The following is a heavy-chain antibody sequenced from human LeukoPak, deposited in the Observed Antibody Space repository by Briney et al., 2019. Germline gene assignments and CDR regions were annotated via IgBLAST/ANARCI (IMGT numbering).Heavy chain of an antibody. D-gene: IGHD5-18*01. J-gene: IGHJ4*02. Sequence: GASVKVSCKASGYTFTSYGISWVRQAPGQGLEWMGWISAYNGNTNYAQKLQGRVTMTTDTSTSTAYMELRSLRSDDTAVYYCARDLGTAMVPYFDYWGQGILVTVSS. V-gene: IGHV1-18*04. CDR1: GYTFTSYG. CDR3: ARDLGTAMVPYFDY. CDR2: ISAYNGNT.